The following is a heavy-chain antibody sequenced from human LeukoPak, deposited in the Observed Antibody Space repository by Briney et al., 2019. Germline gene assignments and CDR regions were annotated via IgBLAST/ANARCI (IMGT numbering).Heavy chain of an antibody. J-gene: IGHJ6*03. V-gene: IGHV4-4*09. D-gene: IGHD6-13*01. Sequence: PPETLSLTCTVSGGSISSYYWSWIRQPAGKGLEWIGYIYTSGSTNYNPSLKSRVTISVDTSKNHFSLKLRSVTAADTAVYYCARRNVVYSSSWDYYYYMDVWGKGTTVTVSS. CDR3: ARRNVVYSSSWDYYYYMDV. CDR2: IYTSGST. CDR1: GGSISSYY.